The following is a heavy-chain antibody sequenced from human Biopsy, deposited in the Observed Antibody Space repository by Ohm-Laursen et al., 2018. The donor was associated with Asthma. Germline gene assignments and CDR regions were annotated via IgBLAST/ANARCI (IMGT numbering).Heavy chain of an antibody. D-gene: IGHD3-9*01. J-gene: IGHJ4*02. CDR3: ARASYDILTGYYNYFDY. V-gene: IGHV1-69*13. CDR2: IIPIFGTA. CDR1: GGTFSSYA. Sequence: ASVKVSCKASGGTFSSYAISWVRRAPGQGLEWMGGIIPIFGTANYAQKFQGRVTITADESTSTAYMELSSLRSEDTAVYYCARASYDILTGYYNYFDYWGQGTLVTVSS.